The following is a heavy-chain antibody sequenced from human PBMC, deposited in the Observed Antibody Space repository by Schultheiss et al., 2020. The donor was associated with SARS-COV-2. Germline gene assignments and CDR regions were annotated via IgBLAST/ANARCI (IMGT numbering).Heavy chain of an antibody. D-gene: IGHD6-19*01. CDR1: GYTFTSYA. CDR2: INAGNGNT. Sequence: ASVKVSCKASGYTFTSYAMHWVRQAPGQRLEWMGWINAGNGNTKYSQKFQGRVTITRDTSASTAYMELRSLRSDDTAVYYCARAPSGWFDNWFDPWGQGTLVTVSS. V-gene: IGHV1-3*01. J-gene: IGHJ5*02. CDR3: ARAPSGWFDNWFDP.